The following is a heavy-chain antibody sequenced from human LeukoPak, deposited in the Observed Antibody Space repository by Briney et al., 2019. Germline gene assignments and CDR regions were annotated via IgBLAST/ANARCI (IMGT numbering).Heavy chain of an antibody. D-gene: IGHD5-18*01. Sequence: AASVKVSCKASGYTFTSYAMQWVRQAPRHRLEWMGWINAGNGNTKYSQKFQGRVTITRDTSASTAYMELSSLRSEDTAVYYCARGGYGYGIVYWGQGTLVTVSS. CDR2: INAGNGNT. V-gene: IGHV1-3*01. CDR3: ARGGYGYGIVY. CDR1: GYTFTSYA. J-gene: IGHJ4*02.